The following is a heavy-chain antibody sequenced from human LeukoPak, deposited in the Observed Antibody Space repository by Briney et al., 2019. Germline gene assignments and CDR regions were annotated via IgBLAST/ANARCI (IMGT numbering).Heavy chain of an antibody. CDR2: ISHDGSNK. J-gene: IGHJ4*02. CDR3: AKVPYYYDSSGYYYDY. CDR1: GFTFSSYG. D-gene: IGHD3-22*01. V-gene: IGHV3-30*18. Sequence: GGSLRLSCAASGFTFSSYGMHWVRQAPGKGLEWVAVISHDGSNKYYADSVKGRFTISRDNSKNTLYLQMNSLRAEDTAVYYCAKVPYYYDSSGYYYDYWGQGTLVTVSS.